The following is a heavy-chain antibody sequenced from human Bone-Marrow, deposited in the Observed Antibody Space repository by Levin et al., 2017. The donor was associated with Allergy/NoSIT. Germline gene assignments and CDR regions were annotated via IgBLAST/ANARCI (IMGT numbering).Heavy chain of an antibody. CDR3: AKDPSWEQWMVAGWFDP. J-gene: IGHJ5*02. D-gene: IGHD6-19*01. Sequence: GESLKISCAASGFTFSSYVMYWVRQAPGKGLEWVAVISYDGNNNYYADSVKGRFTISRDNSKNTLFLQMNSLGAEDTALYYCAKDPSWEQWMVAGWFDPWGQGTLVTVSS. CDR1: GFTFSSYV. CDR2: ISYDGNNN. V-gene: IGHV3-30*18.